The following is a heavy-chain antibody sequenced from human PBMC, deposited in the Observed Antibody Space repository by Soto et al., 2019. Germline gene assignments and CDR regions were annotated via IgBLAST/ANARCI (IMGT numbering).Heavy chain of an antibody. CDR1: GYPFSTYW. CDR3: VREAGVYTNPSYYYGICV. D-gene: IGHD2-8*01. CDR2: IYPSDSET. V-gene: IGHV5-51*01. Sequence: GESLKISCKGSGYPFSTYWIGWVRQMPGKGLEWMAIIYPSDSETRYSPSFQGQVTISADKSINTAYLQWSSLKASDTAIYYCVREAGVYTNPSYYYGICVRARRTTVPVSS. J-gene: IGHJ6*02.